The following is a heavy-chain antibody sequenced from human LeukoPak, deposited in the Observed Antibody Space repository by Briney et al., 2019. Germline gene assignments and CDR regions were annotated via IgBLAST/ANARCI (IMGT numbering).Heavy chain of an antibody. V-gene: IGHV4-34*01. Sequence: SETLSLTCNVSGGSFTNYYWSWIRQTPEKELEWIGQINHSGDTSYNPSLRSRVTLSVDRSKNQFSLKVTSVTAADTGVYYCARGPGTVGLSPWGQGTLVTVSS. CDR3: ARGPGTVGLSP. CDR2: INHSGDT. CDR1: GGSFTNYY. D-gene: IGHD1/OR15-1a*01. J-gene: IGHJ5*02.